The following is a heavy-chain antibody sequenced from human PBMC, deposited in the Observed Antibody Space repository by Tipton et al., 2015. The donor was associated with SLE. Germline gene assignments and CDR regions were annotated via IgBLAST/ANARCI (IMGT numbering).Heavy chain of an antibody. Sequence: TLSLTCAVYGGSFSGYYWSWIRQHPGKGLEWIGEINHSGSTNYNPSLKSRVTISVDTSKNQFSLKLSSVAAADTAVYYCARAVGDYAFDIWGQGTMVTVSS. CDR2: INHSGST. J-gene: IGHJ3*02. V-gene: IGHV4-34*01. CDR3: ARAVGDYAFDI. D-gene: IGHD1-26*01. CDR1: GGSFSGYY.